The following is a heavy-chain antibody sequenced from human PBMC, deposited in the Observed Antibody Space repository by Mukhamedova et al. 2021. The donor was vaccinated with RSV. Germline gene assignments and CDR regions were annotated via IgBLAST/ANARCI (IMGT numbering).Heavy chain of an antibody. CDR3: ARGGGYRFDYFSNYYYYSLDV. D-gene: IGHD5-18*01. V-gene: IGHV3-7*01. Sequence: GKGLEWVANIKQDGTEKNYVDSVKGRFTISRDNAKNSLYLQMNNLRADDTAVYFCARGGGYRFDYFSNYYYYSLDVWGQGTAVTV. J-gene: IGHJ6*02. CDR2: IKQDGTEK.